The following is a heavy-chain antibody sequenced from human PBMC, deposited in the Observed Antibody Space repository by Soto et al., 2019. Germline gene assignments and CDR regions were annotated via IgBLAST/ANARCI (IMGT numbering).Heavy chain of an antibody. CDR2: INSDGSTI. D-gene: IGHD3-10*01. V-gene: IGHV3-74*01. J-gene: IGHJ3*02. CDR3: ARDRGTPDSFSI. CDR1: GYNFGPYW. Sequence: AGGSLRLSCAASGYNFGPYWMHWVRQAPGKGLVWVSHINSDGSTIVYADSVKGRFTISRDNAKNTLYLEMNSLRVEDTAVYYCARDRGTPDSFSIWGQGTMVTVSS.